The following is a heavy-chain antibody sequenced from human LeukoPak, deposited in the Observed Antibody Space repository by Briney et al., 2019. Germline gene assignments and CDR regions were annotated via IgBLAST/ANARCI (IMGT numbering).Heavy chain of an antibody. V-gene: IGHV3-30*18. CDR1: GFTFSSYG. D-gene: IGHD5-18*01. CDR2: ISYDGSDK. J-gene: IGHJ4*02. Sequence: PGGSLRLSCAASGFTFSSYGMHRVRQAPGKGLEWVAVISYDGSDKYSADSVKGRFTISRDNSKNTLYLQMNSLRAEDTAVYYCAKNAHYQGYSYGGIDYWGQGTLVTVSS. CDR3: AKNAHYQGYSYGGIDY.